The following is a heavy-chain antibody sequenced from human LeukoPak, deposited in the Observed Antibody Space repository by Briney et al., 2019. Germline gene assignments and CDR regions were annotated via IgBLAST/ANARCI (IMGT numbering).Heavy chain of an antibody. J-gene: IGHJ4*01. CDR1: GFTFSKYW. D-gene: IGHD4-11*01. CDR3: VRSAFLTTEFYFDY. V-gene: IGHV3-74*01. Sequence: GGSLRLSCAASGFTFSKYWMHWVRQAPGKGLVWVSRINTDGRTITYADSVKGRFTISRDNAKNTLYLQMNSLRAEDTAVYYCVRSAFLTTEFYFDYWGHGTLVTVSS. CDR2: INTDGRTI.